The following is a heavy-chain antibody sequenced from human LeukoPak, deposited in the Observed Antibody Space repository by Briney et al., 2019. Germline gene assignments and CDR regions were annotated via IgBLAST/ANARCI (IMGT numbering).Heavy chain of an antibody. V-gene: IGHV4-34*01. Sequence: SETLSLTCTVSGGSISSYYWSWIRQPPGKGLEWIGEINHSGSTNYNPSLKSRVTISVDTSKNQFSLKLSSVTAADTAVYYCARGQILIDLYYYDSSGYSFDYWGQGTLVTVSS. CDR3: ARGQILIDLYYYDSSGYSFDY. J-gene: IGHJ4*02. CDR1: GGSISSYY. D-gene: IGHD3-22*01. CDR2: INHSGST.